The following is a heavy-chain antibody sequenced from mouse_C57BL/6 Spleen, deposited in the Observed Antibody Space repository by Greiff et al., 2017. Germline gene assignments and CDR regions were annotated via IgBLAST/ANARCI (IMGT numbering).Heavy chain of an antibody. Sequence: VQLQQSGPELVKPGASVKIPCKASGYTFTDYNMDWVKQSHGKSLEWIGDINPNNGGTIYNQKFKGKATLTVDKSSSTAYMELRSLTSEDTAVYYCAREEVYYDYGGGAWFAYWGKGTLVTVSA. J-gene: IGHJ3*01. CDR2: INPNNGGT. CDR1: GYTFTDYN. CDR3: AREEVYYDYGGGAWFAY. D-gene: IGHD2-4*01. V-gene: IGHV1-18*01.